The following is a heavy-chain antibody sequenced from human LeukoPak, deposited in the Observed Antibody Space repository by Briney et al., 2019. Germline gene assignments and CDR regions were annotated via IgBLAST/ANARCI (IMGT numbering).Heavy chain of an antibody. V-gene: IGHV4-61*01. Sequence: PSETLSLTCTVSGGSVSSGSYYWSWIRQPPGKGLEWIGYIYYSGSTNYNPPLKSRVTISVDTSKNQFSLKLSSVTAADTAVYYCARGHCSGGSCYLYNYWGQGTLVTVSS. CDR3: ARGHCSGGSCYLYNY. CDR1: GGSVSSGSYY. CDR2: IYYSGST. J-gene: IGHJ4*02. D-gene: IGHD2-15*01.